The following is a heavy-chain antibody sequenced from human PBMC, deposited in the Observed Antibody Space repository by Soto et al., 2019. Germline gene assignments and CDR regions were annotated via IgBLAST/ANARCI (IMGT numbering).Heavy chain of an antibody. CDR2: ISSSSSTI. D-gene: IGHD1-7*01. CDR3: ARDRMSYNWNYEWGPPGLNWFDP. CDR1: GFTFSSYS. V-gene: IGHV3-48*01. J-gene: IGHJ5*02. Sequence: GGSLRLSCAASGFTFSSYSMNWVRQAPGKGLEWVSYISSSSSTIYYADSVKGRFTISRDNAKNSLYLQMNSLRAEDTAVYYCARDRMSYNWNYEWGPPGLNWFDPWGQGTLVTVSS.